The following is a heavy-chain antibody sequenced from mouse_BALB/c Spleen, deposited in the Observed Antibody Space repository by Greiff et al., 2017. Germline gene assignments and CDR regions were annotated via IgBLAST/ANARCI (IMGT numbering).Heavy chain of an antibody. D-gene: IGHD2-3*01. CDR3: ARDDDGYYYFDY. J-gene: IGHJ2*01. CDR2: ISYDGSN. V-gene: IGHV3-6*02. Sequence: EVKLQESGPGLVKPSQSLSLTCSVTGYSITSGYYWTWIRQFPGNKLEWMGYISYDGSNNYNPSLKNRISITRDTSKNQFFLKLNSVTTEDTATYYCARDDDGYYYFDYWGQGTTLTVSS. CDR1: GYSITSGYY.